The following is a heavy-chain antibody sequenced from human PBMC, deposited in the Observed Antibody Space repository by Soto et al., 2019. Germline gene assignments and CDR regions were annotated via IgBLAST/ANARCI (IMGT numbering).Heavy chain of an antibody. Sequence: QVQLVESGGGVVKPGRSLRLSCAASGLTFSSYAMHWVRQAPAKGLEWVAVISYDGSNKYNADSVKGRFTISRDNSKNTLYLQMNSLRAEDTAVYYCARDTIAVAGTGYFDYWCQGTLVTVSA. CDR3: ARDTIAVAGTGYFDY. V-gene: IGHV3-30-3*01. J-gene: IGHJ4*02. CDR1: GLTFSSYA. D-gene: IGHD6-19*01. CDR2: ISYDGSNK.